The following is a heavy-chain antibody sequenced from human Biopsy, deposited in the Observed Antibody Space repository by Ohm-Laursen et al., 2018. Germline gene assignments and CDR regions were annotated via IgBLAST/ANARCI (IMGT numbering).Heavy chain of an antibody. CDR2: IYTSGSP. CDR3: ARGTGRYYVYGAFDI. D-gene: IGHD1-26*01. J-gene: IGHJ3*02. Sequence: SETLSLTWIVSGDSINNYYWSWIRQPAGKGLEWIGRIYTSGSPNYNLSLESRVTMSVDTSKNQFSLNLRSVTAADTAVYYCARGTGRYYVYGAFDIWGQGTVVTVSS. CDR1: GDSINNYY. V-gene: IGHV4-4*07.